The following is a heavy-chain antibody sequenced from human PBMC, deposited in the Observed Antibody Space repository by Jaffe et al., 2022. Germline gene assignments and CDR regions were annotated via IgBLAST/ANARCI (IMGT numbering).Heavy chain of an antibody. Sequence: EVQLVESGGGLVQPGGSLRLSCAASGFTFSSYWMSWVRQAPGKGLEWVANIKQDGSEKYYVDSVKGRFTISRDNAKNSLYLQMNSLRAEDTAVYYCARVREVYSSGWYAYYYYYMDVWGKGTTVTVSS. V-gene: IGHV3-7*05. J-gene: IGHJ6*03. CDR1: GFTFSSYW. CDR3: ARVREVYSSGWYAYYYYYMDV. D-gene: IGHD6-19*01. CDR2: IKQDGSEK.